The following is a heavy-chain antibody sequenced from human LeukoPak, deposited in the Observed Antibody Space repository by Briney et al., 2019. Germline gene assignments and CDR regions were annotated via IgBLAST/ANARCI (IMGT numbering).Heavy chain of an antibody. CDR1: GGSISSGSYY. Sequence: SETLSLTCIVSGGSISSGSYYWGWIRQPPGKGLEWIGSIYHSGSTYYNPSLKSRVTISVDTSKNQFSLKLSSVTAADTAVYYCARVTIAAAGNFDYWGQGTLVTVSS. CDR3: ARVTIAAAGNFDY. J-gene: IGHJ4*02. D-gene: IGHD6-13*01. CDR2: IYHSGST. V-gene: IGHV4-39*07.